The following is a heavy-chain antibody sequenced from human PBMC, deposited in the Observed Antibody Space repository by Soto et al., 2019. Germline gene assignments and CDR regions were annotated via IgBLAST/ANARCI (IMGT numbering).Heavy chain of an antibody. Sequence: ASVKVSCKASGYTFTSYGISWVRQAPGQGLEWMGWISAYNGNTKYVEKVQGRVTMTTDTSTSTAYMELRSLRSDDTAVYYCARDRTPFRITFGGVIRDAFDSWGQGTMVTVSS. CDR2: ISAYNGNT. V-gene: IGHV1-18*01. J-gene: IGHJ3*02. CDR1: GYTFTSYG. CDR3: ARDRTPFRITFGGVIRDAFDS. D-gene: IGHD3-16*02.